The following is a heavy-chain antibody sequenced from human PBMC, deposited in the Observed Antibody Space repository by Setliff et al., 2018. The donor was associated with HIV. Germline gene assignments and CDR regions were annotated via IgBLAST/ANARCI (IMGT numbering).Heavy chain of an antibody. D-gene: IGHD3-3*01. CDR3: VRDRALRFSQSPSSHYFDY. J-gene: IGHJ4*03. CDR1: GYSISSGYF. Sequence: SETLSLTCDVSGYSISSGYFWGWLRQFPGTGLQWIGRVYHGGTTNYNPTLRSRVTISTDASKNQFSLKLKSVSAADTAVYFCVRDRALRFSQSPSSHYFDYWGQGTLVTVSS. V-gene: IGHV4-38-2*01. CDR2: VYHGGTT.